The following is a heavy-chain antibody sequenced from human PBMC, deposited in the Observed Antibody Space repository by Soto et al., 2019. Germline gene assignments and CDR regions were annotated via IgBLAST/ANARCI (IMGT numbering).Heavy chain of an antibody. CDR2: IYSGGST. Sequence: GGSLRLSCAASGFTVSSNYMSWVRQAPGKGLEWVSVIYSGGSTYYADSVKGRFTISRDNSKNTLYLQMNSLRAEDTAVYYCARGRNYLLAFDICGQGTMVTVSS. CDR1: GFTVSSNY. D-gene: IGHD1-7*01. V-gene: IGHV3-53*01. CDR3: ARGRNYLLAFDI. J-gene: IGHJ3*02.